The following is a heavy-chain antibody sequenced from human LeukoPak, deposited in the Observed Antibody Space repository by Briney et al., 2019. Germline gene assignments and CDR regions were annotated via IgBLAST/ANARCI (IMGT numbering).Heavy chain of an antibody. CDR1: GGSISSYY. J-gene: IGHJ4*02. Sequence: PSETLSLTCIVSGGSISSYYLRWLRQPAGKGLEWIGCIYYSGSTKYNPSLKSRVTISVDASKTQFSLKLNSVTAADTAVYYCARGSRELYYFVYWGQGTLVTVSS. CDR3: ARGSRELYYFVY. CDR2: IYYSGST. D-gene: IGHD1-7*01. V-gene: IGHV4-59*01.